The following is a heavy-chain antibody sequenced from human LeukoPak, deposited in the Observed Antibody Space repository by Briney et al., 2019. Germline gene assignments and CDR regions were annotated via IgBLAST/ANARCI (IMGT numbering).Heavy chain of an antibody. V-gene: IGHV3-74*01. CDR1: GFTFSAYW. D-gene: IGHD3-10*01. J-gene: IGHJ4*02. CDR3: ARHLNYYLDY. Sequence: GGSLRLSCAASGFTFSAYWMHWVRQAPGKGLVWVSRISSDGSITSYADSVKGRFTISRDNAKNTLYLQMNSLRAEDTAVYYCARHLNYYLDYWGQGTLVTVSS. CDR2: ISSDGSIT.